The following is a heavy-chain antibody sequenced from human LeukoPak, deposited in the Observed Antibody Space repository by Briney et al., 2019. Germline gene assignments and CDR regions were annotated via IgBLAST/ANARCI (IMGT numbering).Heavy chain of an antibody. CDR1: GFTFSSYW. CDR2: INSDGSST. Sequence: GGSLRLSCAASGFTFSSYWMHWVRQAPGKVLVWVSRINSDGSSTSYADSVKGRFTISRDNAKNSLYLQMNSLRAEDTAVYYCARDYFWEQYYFDYWGQGTLVTVSS. CDR3: ARDYFWEQYYFDY. D-gene: IGHD3-16*01. V-gene: IGHV3-74*01. J-gene: IGHJ4*02.